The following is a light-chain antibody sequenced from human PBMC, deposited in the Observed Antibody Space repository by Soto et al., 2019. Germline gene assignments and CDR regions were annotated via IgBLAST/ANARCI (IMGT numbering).Light chain of an antibody. CDR2: DVC. J-gene: IGLJ1*01. CDR3: YSYTTSSTYV. Sequence: QSVLTQPSSVSGSPGQSITISCTGTSSDVGVYNYVSWYQQHPPKAPKLMIYDVCNRPSGFSDRFSGSKSGNTASLTISGLQAEYEADYYCYSYTTSSTYVFGTGTKVTVL. V-gene: IGLV2-14*01. CDR1: SSDVGVYNY.